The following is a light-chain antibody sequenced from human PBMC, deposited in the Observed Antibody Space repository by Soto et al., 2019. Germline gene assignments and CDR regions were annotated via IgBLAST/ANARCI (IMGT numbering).Light chain of an antibody. J-gene: IGLJ1*01. CDR1: SSDVGAYKY. CDR3: SSYAGSNNYV. CDR2: EVT. Sequence: QSALTQPPSASGSPGQPVTISCTGTSSDVGAYKYVSWYQQHPGKAPKLIIYEVTKRPSGVPVRFSGSKSGNTASLTVSGLQAEDEADYYCSSYAGSNNYVFGTGTKLTVL. V-gene: IGLV2-8*01.